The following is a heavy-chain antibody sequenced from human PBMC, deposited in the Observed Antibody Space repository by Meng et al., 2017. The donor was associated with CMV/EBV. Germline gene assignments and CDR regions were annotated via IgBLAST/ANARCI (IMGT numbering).Heavy chain of an antibody. V-gene: IGHV1-2*02. J-gene: IGHJ5*02. CDR2: INPNSGGT. CDR3: ARSYSGYDYWFDP. Sequence: ASVTVSCQASGYTFTGYYMHWVRQAPGQGLEWMGWINPNSGGTNYAQKFQGRVTMTRDTSISTAYMELSRLRSDDTAVYYCARSYSGYDYWFDPWGQGTLVTVSS. D-gene: IGHD5-12*01. CDR1: GYTFTGYY.